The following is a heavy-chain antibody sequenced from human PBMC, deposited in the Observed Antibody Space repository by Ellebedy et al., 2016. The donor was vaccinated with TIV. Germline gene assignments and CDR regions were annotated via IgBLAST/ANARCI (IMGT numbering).Heavy chain of an antibody. Sequence: GGSLRLXXVASGFTFSTYWMTWVRQAPGEGLEWVANINQDESEKYYAASVRGRFTTSRDNAKNSLYLQMNSLRAEDTAVYYCATGPRRGYSGSTGFYYGMDVWGQGTTVTVSS. V-gene: IGHV3-7*01. J-gene: IGHJ6*02. CDR3: ATGPRRGYSGSTGFYYGMDV. D-gene: IGHD1-26*01. CDR2: INQDESEK. CDR1: GFTFSTYW.